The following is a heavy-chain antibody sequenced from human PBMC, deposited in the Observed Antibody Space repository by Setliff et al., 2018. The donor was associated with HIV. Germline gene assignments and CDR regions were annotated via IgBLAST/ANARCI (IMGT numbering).Heavy chain of an antibody. CDR3: ARGRPGDHYESTGYQLADWFDP. CDR1: RSTFNSHT. CDR2: IIPILGIA. Sequence: GASVKVSCKASRSTFNSHTINWVRQAPGQGLEWMGGIIPILGIANYAQKFQGRVTITADKSTSTTYMEVSSLRSEDTAVYYCARGRPGDHYESTGYQLADWFDPWGQGTLVTVSS. V-gene: IGHV1-69*10. D-gene: IGHD3-22*01. J-gene: IGHJ5*02.